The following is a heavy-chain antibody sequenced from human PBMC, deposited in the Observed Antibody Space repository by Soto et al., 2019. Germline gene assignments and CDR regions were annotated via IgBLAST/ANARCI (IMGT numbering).Heavy chain of an antibody. D-gene: IGHD3-10*01. V-gene: IGHV1-18*01. CDR1: GYTFTSYG. J-gene: IGHJ6*02. Sequence: QIQLVQSGPEVRKPGASVKVSCKASGYTFTSYGISWVRQAPGQGLEWLGWISAYNDNTNYAQKLQGRVTLTTDTSPSTASVELRNLRSDDWAVYFWAREGYYYGSASYSPPRFYGMGVWGPGTTVTVSS. CDR3: AREGYYYGSASYSPPRFYGMGV. CDR2: ISAYNDNT.